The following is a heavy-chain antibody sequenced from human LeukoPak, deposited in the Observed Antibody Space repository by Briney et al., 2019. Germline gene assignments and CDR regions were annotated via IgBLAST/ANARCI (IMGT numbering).Heavy chain of an antibody. Sequence: GGSLRLSCAASGFTFSSYAMHWVRQAPGKGLEWVAVISYDGSNKYYADSVKGRFTISRDNSKNTLYLQMNSLRAEDTAVYYCAKVPHSSSWYGSWGQGTLVTVSS. V-gene: IGHV3-30*04. CDR1: GFTFSSYA. CDR3: AKVPHSSSWYGS. D-gene: IGHD6-13*01. CDR2: ISYDGSNK. J-gene: IGHJ4*02.